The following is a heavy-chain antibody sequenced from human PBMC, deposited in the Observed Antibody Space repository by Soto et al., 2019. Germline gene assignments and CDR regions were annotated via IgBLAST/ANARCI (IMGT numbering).Heavy chain of an antibody. D-gene: IGHD1-7*01. CDR1: GFTFSDYY. V-gene: IGHV3-72*01. CDR2: SRDKGNSYST. Sequence: EVQLVESGGGLVQPGGSLRLSCAGSGFTFSDYYIDWVRQAPGKGLEWVGRSRDKGNSYSTDYAASVQGRFTVSRDASKNSLYLPMNGLKTEDTALYYCTRSIPGTTSSDYWGQGTLVTVSS. J-gene: IGHJ4*02. CDR3: TRSIPGTTSSDY.